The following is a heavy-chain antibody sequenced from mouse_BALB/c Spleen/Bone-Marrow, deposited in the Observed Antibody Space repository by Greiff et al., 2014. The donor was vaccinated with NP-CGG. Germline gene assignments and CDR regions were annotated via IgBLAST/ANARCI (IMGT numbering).Heavy chain of an antibody. CDR2: ISSDSTI. V-gene: IGHV5-17*02. CDR1: GFTFSNFG. CDR3: ARDYGYGAMDY. J-gene: IGHJ4*01. Sequence: EVQRVESGGGLVQPGGSRKLSCAASGFTFSNFGMHWVRQAPEKGLEWVAYISSDSTIYYADTVKGRFTISRDNPTNTLFLQMASLRSEDTAMYYCARDYGYGAMDYWGQGTSVTVSS. D-gene: IGHD1-2*01.